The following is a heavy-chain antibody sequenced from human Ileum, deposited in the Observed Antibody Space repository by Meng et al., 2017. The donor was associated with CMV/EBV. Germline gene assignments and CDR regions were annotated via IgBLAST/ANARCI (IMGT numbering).Heavy chain of an antibody. CDR3: ARDQAETGDLTSLSAFDI. D-gene: IGHD1-1*01. J-gene: IGHJ3*02. CDR2: IYSGGST. V-gene: IGHV3-53*01. CDR1: GFTVSSNY. Sequence: GSLRLSCAASGFTVSSNYMSWVRQAPGKGLEWVSVIYSGGSTYYADSVKGRFTISRDNSKNTLYLQMNSLRAEDTAVYYCARDQAETGDLTSLSAFDIWGQGTLVTVSS.